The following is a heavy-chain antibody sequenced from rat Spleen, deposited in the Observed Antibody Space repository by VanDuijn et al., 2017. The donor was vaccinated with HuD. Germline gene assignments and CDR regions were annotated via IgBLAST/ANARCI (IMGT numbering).Heavy chain of an antibody. D-gene: IGHD1-12*03. CDR1: GFTFSSFA. Sequence: EVQLVESGGGLVQPGRSMKLSCAASGFTFSSFAMAWVRQAPTKGLEWVATINYDGSSTYYRDSVKGRFTISRDNAKSTLYLQMDSLRSEDTATYFCARYGYFDGYYWGQGVMVTVSS. J-gene: IGHJ2*01. CDR3: ARYGYFDGYY. V-gene: IGHV5-29*01. CDR2: INYDGSST.